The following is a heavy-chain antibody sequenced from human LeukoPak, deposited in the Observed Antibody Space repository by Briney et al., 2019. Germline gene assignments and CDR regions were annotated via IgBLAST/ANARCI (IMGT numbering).Heavy chain of an antibody. CDR1: GYTLTELS. J-gene: IGHJ4*02. V-gene: IGHV1-24*01. Sequence: ASVKVSCKVSGYTLTELSMHWVRQAPGKGLEWMGGFDPEDGETIYAQKFQGRVTMTEDTSTDTAYMELSSLRSEDTAVYYCATAAVAGTYFDYWGQGTLVTVSS. D-gene: IGHD6-19*01. CDR3: ATAAVAGTYFDY. CDR2: FDPEDGET.